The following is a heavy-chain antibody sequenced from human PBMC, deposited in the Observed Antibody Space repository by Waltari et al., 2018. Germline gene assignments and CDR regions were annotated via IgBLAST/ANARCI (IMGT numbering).Heavy chain of an antibody. D-gene: IGHD5-12*01. CDR2: FSYRGST. J-gene: IGHJ4*02. Sequence: QVQLQESGPGLVKPSETLSLTCSVSGGSISSQTWTWIRRPPGKGLEWIGYFSYRGSTNYNPSLNSRVTISVDTSKNQVSFKLTSVTAADTAIYYCARAHLYGGSALGGWQRGGYIDSWGQGTLVTVSS. CDR3: ARAHLYGGSALGGWQRGGYIDS. V-gene: IGHV4-59*11. CDR1: GGSISSQT.